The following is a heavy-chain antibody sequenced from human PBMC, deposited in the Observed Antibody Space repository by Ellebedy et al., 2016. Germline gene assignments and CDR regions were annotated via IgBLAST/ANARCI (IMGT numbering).Heavy chain of an antibody. Sequence: SETLSLTXTVSGGSISSYYWSWIRQPPGKGLEWIGYIYYSGSTNYNPSLKSRVTISVDTSKNQFSLKLSSVTAADTAVYYCARVVTMVRGVFRQWDGMDVWGQGTTVTVSS. CDR3: ARVVTMVRGVFRQWDGMDV. CDR2: IYYSGST. D-gene: IGHD3-10*01. CDR1: GGSISSYY. J-gene: IGHJ6*02. V-gene: IGHV4-59*01.